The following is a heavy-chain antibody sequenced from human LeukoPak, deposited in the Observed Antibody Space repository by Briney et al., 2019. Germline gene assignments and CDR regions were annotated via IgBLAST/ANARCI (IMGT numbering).Heavy chain of an antibody. CDR1: GFTFSSYW. V-gene: IGHV3-7*01. CDR2: IKQDGSEK. Sequence: PGGSLRLSCAASGFTFSSYWMSWVRQAPGKGLEWVANIKQDGSEKYYVDSVKGRFTISRDNAKSSLYLQMNSLRAEDTAVYYCASELGPSGTGDYGDYPDYWGQGTLVTVSS. D-gene: IGHD4-17*01. J-gene: IGHJ4*02. CDR3: ASELGPSGTGDYGDYPDY.